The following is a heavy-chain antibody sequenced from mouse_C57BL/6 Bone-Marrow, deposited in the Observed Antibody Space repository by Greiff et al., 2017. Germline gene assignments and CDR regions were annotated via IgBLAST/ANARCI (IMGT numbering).Heavy chain of an antibody. Sequence: QVQLQQSGAELARPGASVKMSCKASGYTFTSYTMHWVKQRPGQGLEWIGYINPSSGYTKYNQKFKDKATLTADKSSSTAYMQLSSLTSEDSAVYYCARETIYYYGSSYEEDYFDYWGQDTTLTVSS. CDR2: INPSSGYT. D-gene: IGHD1-1*01. J-gene: IGHJ2*01. CDR1: GYTFTSYT. CDR3: ARETIYYYGSSYEEDYFDY. V-gene: IGHV1-4*01.